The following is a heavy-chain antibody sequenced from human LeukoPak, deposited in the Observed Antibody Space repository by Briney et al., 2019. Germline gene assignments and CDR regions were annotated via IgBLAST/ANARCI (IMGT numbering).Heavy chain of an antibody. Sequence: PGGSLRLSCAGSGFIFSNYVLSWVRQAPGKGLEWVSSVVYGETTTYYTSSVKGRFTISRDNSKSTLYLQMNSLRAEDTAVYYCARRSGIAVAGAFDYWGQGTLVTVSS. D-gene: IGHD6-19*01. CDR3: ARRSGIAVAGAFDY. J-gene: IGHJ4*02. V-gene: IGHV3-23*01. CDR2: VVYGETTT. CDR1: GFIFSNYV.